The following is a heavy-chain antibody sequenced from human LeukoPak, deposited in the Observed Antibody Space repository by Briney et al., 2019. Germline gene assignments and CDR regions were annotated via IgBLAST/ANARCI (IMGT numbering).Heavy chain of an antibody. CDR1: GFTFSSYW. V-gene: IGHV3-20*04. J-gene: IGHJ4*02. D-gene: IGHD3-10*01. CDR3: ARAIWFGVRGPSDY. Sequence: GGSLRLSCAASGFTFSSYWMHWVRQAPGKGLEWVSGINWNGGSTGYADSVKGRFTISRDNAKNSLYLQMNSLRAEDTALYYCARAIWFGVRGPSDYWGQGTLVTVSS. CDR2: INWNGGST.